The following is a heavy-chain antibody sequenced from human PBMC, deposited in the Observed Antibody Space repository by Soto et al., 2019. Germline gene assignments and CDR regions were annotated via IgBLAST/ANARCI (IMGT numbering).Heavy chain of an antibody. Sequence: TLSLTCAISGDSVSSNSAAWNWIRQSPSRGLEWLGRTYYRSKWYNDYAVSVKSRITINPDTSKNQFSLQLNSVTPEDTAVYYCARDRGNGRNYERNYYYYGMDVWGQGTTVTVSS. D-gene: IGHD1-7*01. J-gene: IGHJ6*02. V-gene: IGHV6-1*01. CDR1: GDSVSSNSAA. CDR2: TYYRSKWYN. CDR3: ARDRGNGRNYERNYYYYGMDV.